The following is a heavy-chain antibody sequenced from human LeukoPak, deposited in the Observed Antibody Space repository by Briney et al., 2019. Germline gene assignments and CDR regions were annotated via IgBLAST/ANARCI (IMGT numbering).Heavy chain of an antibody. CDR2: IHYSGST. CDR3: ARSALQQLVHPDWFDP. Sequence: PSETLSLTCTVSGGSISSYYWSWIRQPPGKGLEWVGYIHYSGSTNYNPSLESRVTISVDTSKNQFSLKLTSVTAADTAVYYCARSALQQLVHPDWFDPWGQGTLVTVSS. CDR1: GGSISSYY. V-gene: IGHV4-59*01. J-gene: IGHJ5*02. D-gene: IGHD6-6*01.